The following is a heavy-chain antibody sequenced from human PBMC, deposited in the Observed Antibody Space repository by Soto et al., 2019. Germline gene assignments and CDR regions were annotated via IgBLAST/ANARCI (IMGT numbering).Heavy chain of an antibody. V-gene: IGHV3-7*03. D-gene: IGHD3-10*01. CDR3: ARSPSDYGPYYDCGNDV. CDR1: GFPFSSYW. CDR2: IKQDGSEK. Sequence: GGSLRLSCAASGFPFSSYWMSWVRQSPGKGLEWVANIKQDGSEKYYVDSVKGRFTISRDNAKNSLYLQMNSLSAEDTAVYYSARSPSDYGPYYDCGNDVCGKGT. J-gene: IGHJ6*04.